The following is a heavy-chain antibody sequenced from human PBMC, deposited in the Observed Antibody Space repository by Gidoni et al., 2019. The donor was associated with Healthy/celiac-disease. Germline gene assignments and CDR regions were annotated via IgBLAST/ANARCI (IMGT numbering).Heavy chain of an antibody. D-gene: IGHD3-3*01. CDR3: ARGTFVRSGYYALNSPFDY. CDR1: GGSFSGYY. J-gene: IGHJ4*02. Sequence: QVQLQQWGAGLLKPSETLSLTCAVHGGSFSGYYWSWIRQPPGKGLEWIGEINHSGSTNYNPSLKSRVTISVDTSKNQFSLKLSSVTAADTAVYYCARGTFVRSGYYALNSPFDYWGQGTLVTVSS. CDR2: INHSGST. V-gene: IGHV4-34*01.